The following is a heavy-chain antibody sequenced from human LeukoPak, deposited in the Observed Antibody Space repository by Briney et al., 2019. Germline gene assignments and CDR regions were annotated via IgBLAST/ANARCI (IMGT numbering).Heavy chain of an antibody. CDR1: GGSFSGYY. D-gene: IGHD2-2*01. J-gene: IGHJ4*02. Sequence: KPSETLSLTCAVYGGSFSGYYWSWIRQPPGKGLEWIGEINHSGSTNYNPSLKSRVTISVDTSKNQFSLKLSSVTAADTAVYYCARRWAVVPAAIPTWGQGTLVTVSS. V-gene: IGHV4-34*01. CDR3: ARRWAVVPAAIPT. CDR2: INHSGST.